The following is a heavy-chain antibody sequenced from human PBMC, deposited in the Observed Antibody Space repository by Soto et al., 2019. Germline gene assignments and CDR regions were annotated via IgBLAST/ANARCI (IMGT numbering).Heavy chain of an antibody. V-gene: IGHV4-39*01. CDR2: IYYSGST. D-gene: IGHD6-19*01. CDR3: ASLGAAGIIKNYYYYYGMDV. Sequence: PSETLSLTCTVSGGSISSSSYYWGWIRQPPGKGLEWIGSIYYSGSTYYNPPLKSRVTISVDTSKNQFSLKLSSVTAADTAVYYCASLGAAGIIKNYYYYYGMDVWGQGTTVTVSS. CDR1: GGSISSSSYY. J-gene: IGHJ6*02.